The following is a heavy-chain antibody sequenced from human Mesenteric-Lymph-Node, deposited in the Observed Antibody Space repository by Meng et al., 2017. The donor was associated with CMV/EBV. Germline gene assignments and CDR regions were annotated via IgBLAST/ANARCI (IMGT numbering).Heavy chain of an antibody. CDR1: GYTVSSNY. J-gene: IGHJ4*02. CDR3: AKELRDWRPLDY. CDR2: IYSGGRT. V-gene: IGHV3-53*01. Sequence: GGSLRLSCAASGYTVSSNYMSWVRQAPGKGLEWVSVIYSGGRTYYADSVKGRFTVSRDNSKNTLFLQMDSLRAQDTAVYYCAKELRDWRPLDYWGQGTLVAVSS. D-gene: IGHD3-9*01.